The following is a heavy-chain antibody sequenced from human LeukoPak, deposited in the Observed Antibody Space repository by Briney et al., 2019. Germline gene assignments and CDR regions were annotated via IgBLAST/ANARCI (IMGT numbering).Heavy chain of an antibody. CDR3: ARAPSFYDSSGYYFDY. V-gene: IGHV4-61*08. J-gene: IGHJ4*02. D-gene: IGHD3-22*01. CDR2: IYHSGST. Sequence: SETLSLTCTVSGGSISSGGYYWSWIRQPPGKGLEWIGYIYHSGSTYYNPSLESRVTISVDTSKNQFSLKLSSVTAADTAVYYCARAPSFYDSSGYYFDYWGQGTLVTVSS. CDR1: GGSISSGGYY.